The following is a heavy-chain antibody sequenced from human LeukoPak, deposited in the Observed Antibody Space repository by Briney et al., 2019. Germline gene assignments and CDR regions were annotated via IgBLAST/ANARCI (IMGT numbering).Heavy chain of an antibody. CDR1: GFTFSSYA. CDR2: ISGSGGST. Sequence: GGSLRLSCAASGFTFSSYAMSWVRPTPGKGLGWVSVISGSGGSTYYADSVRGRFTISRDNSKNTLYLQMNSLRVEDTAVYYCAMVMGNNYGWRWGQGTLVIVSS. D-gene: IGHD3-10*01. V-gene: IGHV3-23*01. J-gene: IGHJ4*02. CDR3: AMVMGNNYGWR.